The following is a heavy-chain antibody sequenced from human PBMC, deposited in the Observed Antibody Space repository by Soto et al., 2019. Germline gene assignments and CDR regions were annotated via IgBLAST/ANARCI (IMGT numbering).Heavy chain of an antibody. CDR2: TSPASDNT. Sequence: EVQLLESGGGLVQPGGSLRLSCVASGFNFRGYYMAWVRQAPGKGPEWVSGTSPASDNTQSAASVKGRFTISRDNSKNTRVLQVDSLRAEDTTVYYCAKDLPGYGMDVWGKGTTVTVSS. CDR1: GFNFRGYY. CDR3: AKDLPGYGMDV. J-gene: IGHJ6*04. V-gene: IGHV3-23*01.